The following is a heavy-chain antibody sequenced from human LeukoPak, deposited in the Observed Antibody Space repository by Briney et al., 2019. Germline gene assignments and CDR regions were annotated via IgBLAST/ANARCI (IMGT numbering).Heavy chain of an antibody. D-gene: IGHD5-18*01. CDR2: VNPNSANT. CDR3: ATVDTEVDY. J-gene: IGHJ4*02. V-gene: IGHV1-8*01. Sequence: ASVKVSCKASGYTFTSYDIDWVRQAAGQGLEWMGWVNPNSANTGYAQKFQGRVTMTRDTSTSTVYMELSSLRSEDTAVYYCATVDTEVDYWGQGTLVTVSS. CDR1: GYTFTSYD.